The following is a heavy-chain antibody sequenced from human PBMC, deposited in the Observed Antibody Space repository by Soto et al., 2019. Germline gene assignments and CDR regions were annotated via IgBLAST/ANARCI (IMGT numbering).Heavy chain of an antibody. CDR3: ARGSVGPTTDFDY. CDR2: INPNGGGR. D-gene: IGHD1-26*01. V-gene: IGHV1-2*04. CDR1: GYTFTCFH. Sequence: ASVKVSCKASGYTFTCFHIHWVRQAPGQGLEWMGWINPNGGGRNYAQKFQGWVTMTRDTSISTAYMELSRLKSDDTAVYYCARGSVGPTTDFDYWGQGTLVTVSS. J-gene: IGHJ4*02.